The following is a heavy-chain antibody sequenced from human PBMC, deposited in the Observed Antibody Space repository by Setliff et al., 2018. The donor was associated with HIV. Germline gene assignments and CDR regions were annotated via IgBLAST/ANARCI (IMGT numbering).Heavy chain of an antibody. Sequence: SETLSLTCTVSGGSTSSYYWSWIRQPPGKGLEWIGEIDHSGRTTYNSSLRSRVTMSVDASKNHVSLRFTSMTAADTGVYYCARDQRLPGVQPPYWYFDLWGRGTMVTVSS. D-gene: IGHD6-25*01. CDR1: GGSTSSYY. CDR3: ARDQRLPGVQPPYWYFDL. J-gene: IGHJ2*01. CDR2: IDHSGRT. V-gene: IGHV4-34*01.